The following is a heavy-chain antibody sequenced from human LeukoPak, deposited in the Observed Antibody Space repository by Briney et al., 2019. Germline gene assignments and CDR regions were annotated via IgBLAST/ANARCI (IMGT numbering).Heavy chain of an antibody. CDR2: IYYSGST. D-gene: IGHD1-26*01. CDR1: GGSISSGDYY. CDR3: ARDPGGSYTGYYFDY. J-gene: IGHJ4*02. Sequence: SETLSLTCTVSGGSISSGDYYWSWIRQPPGKGLEWIGYIYYSGSTYYNPSLKSRVTISVDTSKNQFSLKLSSVTAADTAVYYCARDPGGSYTGYYFDYWGQGTLVTVSS. V-gene: IGHV4-30-4*01.